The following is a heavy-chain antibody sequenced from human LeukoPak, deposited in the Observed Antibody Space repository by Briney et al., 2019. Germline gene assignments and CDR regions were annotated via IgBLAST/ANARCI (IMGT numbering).Heavy chain of an antibody. J-gene: IGHJ4*02. D-gene: IGHD4-17*01. Sequence: GGSLRLSCAASGFTFSSYSMNWVRQAPGKGLEWVSSITSSSSYIYYADSVKGRFTISRDNAKNSLYLQMNSLRAEDTAVYYCAKCIFYGDYEYYFDSWGQGTLVTVSS. CDR3: AKCIFYGDYEYYFDS. CDR2: ITSSSSYI. CDR1: GFTFSSYS. V-gene: IGHV3-21*03.